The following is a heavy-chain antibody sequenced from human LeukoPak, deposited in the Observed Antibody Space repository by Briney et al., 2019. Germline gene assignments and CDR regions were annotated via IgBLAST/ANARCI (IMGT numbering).Heavy chain of an antibody. CDR3: ARWRTARTGFDY. D-gene: IGHD3/OR15-3a*01. Sequence: SETLSLTCAVYGGSFSGYYWSWIRQPPGKGLEWIGEINHSGSTNYNLSLKSRVTISVDTSKNQFSLKVISVTAADTAVYYCARWRTARTGFDYWGQGTLVTVSS. CDR2: INHSGST. V-gene: IGHV4-34*01. J-gene: IGHJ4*02. CDR1: GGSFSGYY.